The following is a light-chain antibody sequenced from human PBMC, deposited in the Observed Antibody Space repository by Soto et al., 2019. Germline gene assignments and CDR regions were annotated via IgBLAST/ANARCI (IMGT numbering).Light chain of an antibody. CDR1: QSVSIK. CDR3: QQYVTSSPRT. V-gene: IGKV3-15*01. J-gene: IGKJ1*01. CDR2: DTS. Sequence: EIVMTQSPATLSVSPGEGATLSCRASQSVSIKLAWYQQKPGQAPRLLIYDTSTRATGIPARFSGSGSGTEFTLTISSLQSEDFAVYYCQQYVTSSPRTFGQGTKVDIK.